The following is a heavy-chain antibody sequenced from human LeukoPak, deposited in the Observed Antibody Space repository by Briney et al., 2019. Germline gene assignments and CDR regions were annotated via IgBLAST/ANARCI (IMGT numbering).Heavy chain of an antibody. CDR3: ARDPGVLWFGELFDY. D-gene: IGHD3-10*01. Sequence: PSENLSLTCAVYGGSFSGYYWSWIRQPPGKGLEWIGEINHSGSTNYNPSLKSRVTISVDTSKNQFSLKLSSVTAADTAVYYCARDPGVLWFGELFDYWGQGTLVTVSS. CDR1: GGSFSGYY. V-gene: IGHV4-34*01. CDR2: INHSGST. J-gene: IGHJ4*02.